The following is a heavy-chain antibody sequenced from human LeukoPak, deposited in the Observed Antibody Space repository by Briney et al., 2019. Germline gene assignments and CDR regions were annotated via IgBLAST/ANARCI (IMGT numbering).Heavy chain of an antibody. D-gene: IGHD4-17*01. CDR2: ITSGSSPI. Sequence: PGGSLRLSCAASGFTFSNAWMSWVRQAPGKGLEWVSYITSGSSPIYYADSVKGRFTISRDNAKNSLYLQMNSLRDEDTAVYYCARRAYGDDSFDYWGQGTLVTVSS. CDR1: GFTFSNAW. CDR3: ARRAYGDDSFDY. J-gene: IGHJ4*02. V-gene: IGHV3-48*02.